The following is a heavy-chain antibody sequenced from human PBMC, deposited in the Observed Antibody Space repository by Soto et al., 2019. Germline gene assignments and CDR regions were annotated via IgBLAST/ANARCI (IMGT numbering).Heavy chain of an antibody. V-gene: IGHV1-18*01. D-gene: IGHD2-2*01. Sequence: GASVKVSCKASGYTFTSYGISWVRQAPGQGLEWMGWISAYNGNTNYAQKLQGRVTMTTDTSTSTAYMELRSLRSDDTAVYYCASGGQSVRYCSSTSCYPPPYVYYALDVWGRGTTVTVSS. CDR2: ISAYNGNT. J-gene: IGHJ6*02. CDR1: GYTFTSYG. CDR3: ASGGQSVRYCSSTSCYPPPYVYYALDV.